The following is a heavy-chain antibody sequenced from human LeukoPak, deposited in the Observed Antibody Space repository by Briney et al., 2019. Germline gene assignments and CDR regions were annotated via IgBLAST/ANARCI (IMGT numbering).Heavy chain of an antibody. CDR1: GGSISSYY. CDR2: IYYSWTT. Sequence: PSETLSLTCTVSGGSISSYYWSWIRQPPGKGLEWIGYIYYSWTTNYNPSLKSRVTISVDTSKNRFSLKLSSVTAADTAVYYCARHVWGIAVAGTSDWFDPWGQGTLVTVSS. J-gene: IGHJ5*02. D-gene: IGHD6-19*01. CDR3: ARHVWGIAVAGTSDWFDP. V-gene: IGHV4-59*08.